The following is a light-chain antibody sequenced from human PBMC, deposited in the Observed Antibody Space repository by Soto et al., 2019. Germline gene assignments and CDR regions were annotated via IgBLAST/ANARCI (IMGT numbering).Light chain of an antibody. V-gene: IGLV2-23*01. CDR3: CSYAGSNISVV. J-gene: IGLJ2*01. CDR1: TSNVGSHNL. CDR2: ATT. Sequence: QSVLTQPASVSGSPGQSITVSCTGTTSNVGSHNLVSWYQLHPGKAPKVLIYATTKRHSGVSNRFSGSKSGNTASLTISGLQAEDEADYYCCSYAGSNISVVFGGGTKLTVL.